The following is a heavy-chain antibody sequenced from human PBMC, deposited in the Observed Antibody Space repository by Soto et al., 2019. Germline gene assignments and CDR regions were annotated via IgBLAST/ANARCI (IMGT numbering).Heavy chain of an antibody. D-gene: IGHD4-17*01. CDR3: ARHDYGDLDF. CDR1: GYSFTSYR. J-gene: IGHJ4*02. CDR2: IHPGDSDT. Sequence: GESLKISCEASGYSFTSYRIGWVRQMPGKGLEWMGIIHPGDSDTTYSPSFQGQVAISADTSSSTTYLQWSSLKASDTAMYYCARHDYGDLDFWGQGTLVTVSS. V-gene: IGHV5-51*01.